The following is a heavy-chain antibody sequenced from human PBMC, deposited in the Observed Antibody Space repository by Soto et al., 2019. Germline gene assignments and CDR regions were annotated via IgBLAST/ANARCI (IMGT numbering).Heavy chain of an antibody. D-gene: IGHD3-16*02. Sequence: QVQLVQSGAEVKKPGSSVKVSCKASGGTFSSYAISWVRQAPDQGLGGLGGFIPIFGTANYAQKFQGRVTITADESTSTAYMELSSLRSEDTAVYYCARDWRDYVWGSYRFNWFDPWGQGTLVTVSS. CDR3: ARDWRDYVWGSYRFNWFDP. J-gene: IGHJ5*02. V-gene: IGHV1-69*01. CDR2: FIPIFGTA. CDR1: GGTFSSYA.